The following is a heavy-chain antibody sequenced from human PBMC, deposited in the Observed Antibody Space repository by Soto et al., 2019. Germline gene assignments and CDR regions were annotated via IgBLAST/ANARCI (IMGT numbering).Heavy chain of an antibody. V-gene: IGHV4-31*03. Sequence: SETLSLTCTVSGGSISSGGYYWSWIRQHPGKGLEWIGYIYYSGSTYYNPSLKSRVTISVDTSKNQFSLKLSSVTVADTAVYYCARAPSYGSGSYYGAYSYYFDYWGQGTL. CDR3: ARAPSYGSGSYYGAYSYYFDY. J-gene: IGHJ4*02. CDR1: GGSISSGGYY. CDR2: IYYSGST. D-gene: IGHD3-10*01.